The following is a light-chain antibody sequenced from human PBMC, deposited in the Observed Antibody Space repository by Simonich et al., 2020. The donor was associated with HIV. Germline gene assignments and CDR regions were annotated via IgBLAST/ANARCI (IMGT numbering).Light chain of an antibody. CDR1: QSVLYSSNNKNY. V-gene: IGKV4-1*01. J-gene: IGKJ2*01. CDR2: CAS. Sequence: DIVMTQSPDSLAVSLGERATINCKSSQSVLYSSNNKNYLAWYQQKPGPPPKLLIYCASTRESGVPDRFSGSGSGTDFTLTINSLQAEDVAVYYCQQYYSTLSYTFGQGTKLEIK. CDR3: QQYYSTLSYT.